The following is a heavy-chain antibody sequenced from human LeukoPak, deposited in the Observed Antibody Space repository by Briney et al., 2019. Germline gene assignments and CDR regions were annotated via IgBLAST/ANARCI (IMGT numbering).Heavy chain of an antibody. CDR2: IYYSGTT. Sequence: PSETLSLTCTVSGGSISSYYWSWIRQPPGKGLEWIAYIYYSGTTNHNPSLKSRVTISVDTSKNQFSLKLSSVTAADTAVYYCARHGGYSGNPMPFDSWGQGTLVTVSS. D-gene: IGHD4-23*01. J-gene: IGHJ4*02. CDR3: ARHGGYSGNPMPFDS. CDR1: GGSISSYY. V-gene: IGHV4-59*08.